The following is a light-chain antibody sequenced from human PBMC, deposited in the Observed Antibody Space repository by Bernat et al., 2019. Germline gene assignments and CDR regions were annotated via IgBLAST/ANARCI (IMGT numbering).Light chain of an antibody. J-gene: IGKJ5*01. CDR1: QRINSW. V-gene: IGKV1-12*01. Sequence: IQMTQSPSSVSASVGDRVTITCRASQRINSWVAWYQQKPGKAPKLLIYAASSLQSGVPSRFSGSGSGTDFTLTISSLQPEDFATYYCQQADSFPITFGQGTRLEIK. CDR2: AAS. CDR3: QQADSFPIT.